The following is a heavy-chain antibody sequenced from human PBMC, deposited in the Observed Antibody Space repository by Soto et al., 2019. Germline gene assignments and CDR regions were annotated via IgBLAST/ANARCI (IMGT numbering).Heavy chain of an antibody. D-gene: IGHD4-4*01. CDR3: ARGVGMTTVTPYYFDY. CDR1: GASISGGGHY. CDR2: IYHSGTT. V-gene: IGHV4-31*03. Sequence: PSETLSLTCSVSGASISGGGHYWSWVRQHPGKGLEWIGYIYHSGTTDLNSSLKSRVTISVDTSKNQFSLKLSSVTAADTAVYYCARGVGMTTVTPYYFDYWGQGTLVTVSS. J-gene: IGHJ4*02.